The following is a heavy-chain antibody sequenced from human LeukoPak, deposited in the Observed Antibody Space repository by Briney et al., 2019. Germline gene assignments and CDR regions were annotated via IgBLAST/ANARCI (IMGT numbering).Heavy chain of an antibody. Sequence: GGSLRLSCAASGFTFSSYWMSWVRQAPGKGLEWVANIKQDGSEEYYVDSVKGRFTISRDNAKNSLYLQMNSLRAEDTAVYYCARKTYYYDSSGYYTSYYYYGMDVWGQGTTVTVSS. V-gene: IGHV3-7*01. J-gene: IGHJ6*02. CDR2: IKQDGSEE. CDR1: GFTFSSYW. D-gene: IGHD3-22*01. CDR3: ARKTYYYDSSGYYTSYYYYGMDV.